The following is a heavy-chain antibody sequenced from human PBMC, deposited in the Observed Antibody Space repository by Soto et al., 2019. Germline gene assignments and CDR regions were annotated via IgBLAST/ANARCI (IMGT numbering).Heavy chain of an antibody. CDR3: AKNGQQPSYYYGLDV. V-gene: IGHV1-18*01. CDR2: ISGYNGDT. D-gene: IGHD2-8*01. Sequence: QGHLVQSEAEVKKPGASVKVSCKASGYTFTRYGISWVRQAPGQGLEWMGWISGYNGDTNYAQKFQDRVSMTIDTYTGTAYMELRSLTADDTVIYYCAKNGQQPSYYYGLDVWGQGTKVTVSS. J-gene: IGHJ6*02. CDR1: GYTFTRYG.